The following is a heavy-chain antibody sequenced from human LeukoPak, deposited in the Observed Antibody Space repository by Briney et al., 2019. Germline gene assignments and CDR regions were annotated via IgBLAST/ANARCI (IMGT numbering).Heavy chain of an antibody. CDR1: GGSISSYY. D-gene: IGHD1-26*01. CDR2: IYYSGST. Sequence: SETLSLTCTVSGGSISSYYWSWIRQPPGKGLEWIWYIYYSGSTNYNPSLKSRVTISVDTSKNQFSLKLSSVTAADTAVYYCARVGVGATIDPWGQGTLVTVSS. V-gene: IGHV4-59*01. CDR3: ARVGVGATIDP. J-gene: IGHJ5*02.